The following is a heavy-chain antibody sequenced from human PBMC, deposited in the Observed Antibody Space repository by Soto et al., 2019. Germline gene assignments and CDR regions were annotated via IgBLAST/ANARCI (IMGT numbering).Heavy chain of an antibody. CDR3: ARVTIIDDYIWGSYRSDAFDI. Sequence: GGSLRLSCAASGFTFSSYSMNWVRQAPGKGLEWVSSISSSSSYIYYADSVKGRFTISRDNAKNSRYLQMNSLRAEDTAVYYCARVTIIDDYIWGSYRSDAFDIWGQGTMVTVSS. CDR1: GFTFSSYS. CDR2: ISSSSSYI. D-gene: IGHD3-16*02. V-gene: IGHV3-21*01. J-gene: IGHJ3*02.